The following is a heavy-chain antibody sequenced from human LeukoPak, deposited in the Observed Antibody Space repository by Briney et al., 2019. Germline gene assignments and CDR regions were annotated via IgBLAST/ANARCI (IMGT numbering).Heavy chain of an antibody. D-gene: IGHD2-15*01. Sequence: ASVKVSCKASGYTFTAYYMHWVRQAPGQGLEYMGWINPNSGGTNYAQKFQGRVTMTRDTSISTAYMELSRLRSGDTAVYYCARGNEGYCSGGSCYVGAWFDPWGQGTRVIVSS. CDR1: GYTFTAYY. CDR3: ARGNEGYCSGGSCYVGAWFDP. V-gene: IGHV1-2*02. J-gene: IGHJ5*02. CDR2: INPNSGGT.